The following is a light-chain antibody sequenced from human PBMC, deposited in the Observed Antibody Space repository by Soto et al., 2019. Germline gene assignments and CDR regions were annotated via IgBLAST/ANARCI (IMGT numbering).Light chain of an antibody. CDR2: EVR. Sequence: QSALTQPASVSGSPGQSITISCTGTTNDIRNYNYVSWYQQYPGKAPKLIISEVRNRPSGVSNRFSGSKSANTASLTIAGLQAEDEADYYCSSYTTSRTYVFGTGTKLTVL. J-gene: IGLJ1*01. V-gene: IGLV2-14*01. CDR1: TNDIRNYNY. CDR3: SSYTTSRTYV.